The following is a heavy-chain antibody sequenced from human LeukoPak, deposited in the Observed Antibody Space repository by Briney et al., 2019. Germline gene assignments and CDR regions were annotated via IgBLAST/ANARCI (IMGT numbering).Heavy chain of an antibody. CDR1: GYTFTGYY. CDR2: INPNSGGT. D-gene: IGHD2-21*02. J-gene: IGHJ6*03. Sequence: ASVKVSCKASGYTFTGYYMHWVRQAPGQGLEWMGRINPNSGGTNYAQKFQGRVTMTRDTSISTAYMELSRLRSDDTAVYYCARGDTFYCGGDFCYMDVWGKGTTVTVSS. CDR3: ARGDTFYCGGDFCYMDV. V-gene: IGHV1-2*06.